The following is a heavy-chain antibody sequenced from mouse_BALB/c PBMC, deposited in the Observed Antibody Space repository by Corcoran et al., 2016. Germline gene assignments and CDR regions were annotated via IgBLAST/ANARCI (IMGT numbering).Heavy chain of an antibody. CDR3: ARDGYYLWFAY. J-gene: IGHJ3*01. CDR2: IDPANGNT. D-gene: IGHD2-3*01. V-gene: IGHV14-3*02. Sequence: EVQLQQSGAELVKPGASVKLSCTASGFNIKDTYMHWVKQRPEQGLEGIGRIDPANGNTKYDPKFQGKATIPADTSSNTAYLQSSSLTSEDTAVYYCARDGYYLWFAYWGQGTLVTVSA. CDR1: GFNIKDTY.